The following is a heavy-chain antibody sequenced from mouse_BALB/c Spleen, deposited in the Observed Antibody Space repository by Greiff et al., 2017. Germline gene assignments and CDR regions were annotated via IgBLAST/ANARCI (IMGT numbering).Heavy chain of an antibody. Sequence: EVKLVESGGGLVQPGGSLKLSCAASGFTFSSFGMHWVRQTPEKGLEWVAYISSCSSTIYYADTVKGRFTISRDNPKNTLFLQMTSLRSEDTAMYYCARSRMDYWGQGTSVTVAS. CDR1: GFTFSSFG. V-gene: IGHV5-17*02. J-gene: IGHJ4*01. CDR2: ISSCSSTI. CDR3: ARSRMDY.